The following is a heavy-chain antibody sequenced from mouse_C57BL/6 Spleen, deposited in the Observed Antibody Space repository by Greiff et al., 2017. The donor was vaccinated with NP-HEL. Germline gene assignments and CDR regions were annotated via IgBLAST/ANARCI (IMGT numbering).Heavy chain of an antibody. J-gene: IGHJ4*01. CDR1: GYAFSSSW. CDR3: ARWGPSYYAMDY. CDR2: IYPGDGDT. Sequence: VQLQQSGPELVKPGASVKISCKASGYAFSSSWMNWVKQRPGKGLEWIGRIYPGDGDTTYNGKFKGKATLTADKSSSTAYMQLSSLTSEDSAVYFCARWGPSYYAMDYWGQGTSVTVSS. V-gene: IGHV1-82*01.